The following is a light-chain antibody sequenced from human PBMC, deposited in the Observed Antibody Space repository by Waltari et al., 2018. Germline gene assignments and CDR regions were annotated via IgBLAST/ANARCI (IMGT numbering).Light chain of an antibody. CDR2: GAS. V-gene: IGKV1-17*03. J-gene: IGKJ2*01. CDR3: LQHNTYPYT. CDR1: QGITTS. Sequence: DIQMTQSPSAVSASVGDRVTITCRASQGITTSLTWFQQKPGMVPKRLVYGASSLQSGVPSRFSGSGSGTEFTLTINSLQPEDSATYYCLQHNTYPYTFGPGTKVEIK.